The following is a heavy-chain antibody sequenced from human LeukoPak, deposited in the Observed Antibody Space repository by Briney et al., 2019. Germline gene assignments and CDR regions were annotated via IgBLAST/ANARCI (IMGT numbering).Heavy chain of an antibody. D-gene: IGHD6-13*01. V-gene: IGHV3-30*02. CDR1: GFTFSSYG. J-gene: IGHJ5*02. CDR2: IRYDGSNK. CDR3: AKDLSSWSGFDP. Sequence: GGSLRLSCAASGFTFSSYGMHWVRQAPGKGLEWVAFIRYDGSNKYYADSVKGRLTISRDNSKNTLYLQMNSLRVEDTAVYYCAKDLSSWSGFDPWGLGTLVTVSS.